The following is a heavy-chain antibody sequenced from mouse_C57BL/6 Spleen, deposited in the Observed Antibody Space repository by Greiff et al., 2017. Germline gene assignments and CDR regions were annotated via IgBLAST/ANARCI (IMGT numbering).Heavy chain of an antibody. V-gene: IGHV14-4*01. J-gene: IGHJ3*01. CDR2: IDPENGDT. CDR3: TNCEGFAY. CDR1: GFNIKDDY. Sequence: VQLQQSGAELVRPGASVKLSCTASGFNIKDDYMHWVKQRPEQGLEWIGWIDPENGDTEYASKFQGKATITADTSSNTAYLQLSSLTSEDTAVYYWTNCEGFAYWGQGTLVTVSA.